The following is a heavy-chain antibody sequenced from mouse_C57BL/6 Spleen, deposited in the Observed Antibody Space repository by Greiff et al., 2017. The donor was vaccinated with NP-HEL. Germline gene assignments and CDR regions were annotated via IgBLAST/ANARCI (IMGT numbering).Heavy chain of an antibody. CDR2: FYPGSGSI. CDR3: ARHEEDYWYFDV. Sequence: VKVVESGAELVKPGASVKLSCKASGYTFTEYTIHWVKQRSGQGLEWIGWFYPGSGSIKYNEKFKDKATLTADKSSSTVYMELSRLTSEDSAVYFCARHEEDYWYFDVWGTGTTVTVSS. V-gene: IGHV1-62-2*01. J-gene: IGHJ1*03. CDR1: GYTFTEYT.